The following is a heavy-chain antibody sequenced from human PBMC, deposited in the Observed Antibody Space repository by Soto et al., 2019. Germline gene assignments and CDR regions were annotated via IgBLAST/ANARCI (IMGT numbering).Heavy chain of an antibody. CDR2: IDPDDSHT. CDR3: ARRMTLVG. CDR1: GDSFATYW. D-gene: IGHD2-15*01. Sequence: LKISCQGSGDSFATYWINWVRQMPGKGLEWMGRIDPDDSHTNYSPSLQGHVTISVDKSINTAYLHWNSLKASDNAMYYCARRMTLVGWGQGTLVTVSS. J-gene: IGHJ1*01. V-gene: IGHV5-10-1*01.